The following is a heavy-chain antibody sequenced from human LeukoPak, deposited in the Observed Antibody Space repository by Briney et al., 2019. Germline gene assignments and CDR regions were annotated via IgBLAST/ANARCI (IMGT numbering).Heavy chain of an antibody. CDR2: IYFSGST. V-gene: IGHV4-39*01. CDR1: GGSISSSRYY. Sequence: SETLSLTCTVSGGSISSSRYYWGWLRQPPGKWLQWIGNIYFSGSTYYNPSLKSRVTISVDTSKNQFSLKLSSVTAADTAVYYCASTYYYDSSGYYSHFDSWGQGTLVTVSS. CDR3: ASTYYYDSSGYYSHFDS. J-gene: IGHJ4*02. D-gene: IGHD3-22*01.